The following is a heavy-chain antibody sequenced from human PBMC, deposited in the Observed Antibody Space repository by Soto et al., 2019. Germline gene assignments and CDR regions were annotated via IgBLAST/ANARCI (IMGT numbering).Heavy chain of an antibody. CDR3: ARLFCSSSSCLTPSWFDP. J-gene: IGHJ5*02. CDR1: GGSISSNNW. CDR2: IFHSGCT. D-gene: IGHD2-2*01. Sequence: QVQLQESGPGLVKPSGTLSLTCAVSGGSISSNNWWSWVRQAPGPGLEWIGDIFHSGCTNYNPSLKSRVTISVDKSKNQFSLKLSSVTAADTAMYYCARLFCSSSSCLTPSWFDPWGQGTLVTVSS. V-gene: IGHV4-4*02.